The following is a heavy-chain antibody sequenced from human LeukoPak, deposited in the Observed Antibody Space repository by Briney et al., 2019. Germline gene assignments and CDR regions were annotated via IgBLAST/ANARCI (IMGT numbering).Heavy chain of an antibody. CDR3: ARDRHIVVVTATFDY. CDR2: INPNSGGT. J-gene: IGHJ4*02. D-gene: IGHD2-21*02. CDR1: GYAFTGYY. V-gene: IGHV1-2*02. Sequence: ASVKVSCKASGYAFTGYYMHWVRRAPGQGLEWMGWINPNSGGTNYAQKFQGRVTMTRDTSISTAYMELSRLRSDDTAVYYCARDRHIVVVTATFDYWGQGTLVTVSS.